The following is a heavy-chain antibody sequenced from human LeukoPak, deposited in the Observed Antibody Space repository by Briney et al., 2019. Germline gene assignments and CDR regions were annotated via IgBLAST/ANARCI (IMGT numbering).Heavy chain of an antibody. J-gene: IGHJ6*03. V-gene: IGHV4-59*01. CDR2: IYYSGST. CDR3: ARGETYYDFWSGLDYYYYMDV. Sequence: PSETLSLTCTASGGSISSYYWSWIRQPPGKGLEWIGYIYYSGSTNYNPSLKSRVTISVDTSKNQFSLKLSSVTAADTAVYYCARGETYYDFWSGLDYYYYMDVWGKGTTVSVSS. CDR1: GGSISSYY. D-gene: IGHD3-3*01.